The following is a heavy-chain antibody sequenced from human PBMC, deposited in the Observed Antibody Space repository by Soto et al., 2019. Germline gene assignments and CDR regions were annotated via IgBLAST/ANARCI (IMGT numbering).Heavy chain of an antibody. CDR1: GFTFSSYG. Sequence: PGGSLRLSCAASGFTFSSYGMHWVRQAPGKGLEWVAVIWYDGSNKYYADSVKGRFTISRDNSKNTLYLQMNSLRAEDTAVYYCARDLFKHTIVVPLDVYYYYGMDVWGQGTTVTVS. CDR2: IWYDGSNK. CDR3: ARDLFKHTIVVPLDVYYYYGMDV. V-gene: IGHV3-33*01. D-gene: IGHD2-2*01. J-gene: IGHJ6*02.